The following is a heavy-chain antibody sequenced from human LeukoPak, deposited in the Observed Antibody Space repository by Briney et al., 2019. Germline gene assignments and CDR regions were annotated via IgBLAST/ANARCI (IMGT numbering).Heavy chain of an antibody. CDR3: AKSDYYDSSGYYYGSDY. CDR2: ISGSGGST. J-gene: IGHJ4*02. CDR1: GFTFSSYA. D-gene: IGHD3-22*01. Sequence: GGSLRLSCAAPGFTFSSYAMTWVRQAPGKGLEWVSGISGSGGSTYYADSVKGRFTISRDNSKNTPYVQMNSLRAEDTAVYYCAKSDYYDSSGYYYGSDYWGQGTLVTVSS. V-gene: IGHV3-23*01.